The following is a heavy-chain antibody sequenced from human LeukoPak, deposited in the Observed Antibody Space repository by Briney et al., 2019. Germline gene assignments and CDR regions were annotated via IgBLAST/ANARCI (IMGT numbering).Heavy chain of an antibody. V-gene: IGHV3-9*01. J-gene: IGHJ6*02. D-gene: IGHD6-19*01. Sequence: GRSLRLSCAASGFTFDDYAMHWVRQAPGKGLEWVSGISWNSGSIGYADSVKGRFTISRDNAKNSLYLQMNSLRAEDTALYYCAKCDGWDLYYYYGMDVWGQGTTVTVSS. CDR1: GFTFDDYA. CDR2: ISWNSGSI. CDR3: AKCDGWDLYYYYGMDV.